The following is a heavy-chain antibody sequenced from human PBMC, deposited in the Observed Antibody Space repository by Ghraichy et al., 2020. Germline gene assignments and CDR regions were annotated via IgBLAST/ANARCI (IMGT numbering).Heavy chain of an antibody. V-gene: IGHV4-39*01. D-gene: IGHD3-9*01. CDR1: GGSVSDSSYY. Sequence: SQTLSLTCNVSGGSVSDSSYYWGWVRQPPGKELEWIGSVYYTGHTYYNPSLKSRGTISIDTSKNQLGLKLTSVTATDTALNYCARHDLTVSATKFDFWGRGTLVAVSS. CDR3: ARHDLTVSATKFDF. J-gene: IGHJ4*02. CDR2: VYYTGHT.